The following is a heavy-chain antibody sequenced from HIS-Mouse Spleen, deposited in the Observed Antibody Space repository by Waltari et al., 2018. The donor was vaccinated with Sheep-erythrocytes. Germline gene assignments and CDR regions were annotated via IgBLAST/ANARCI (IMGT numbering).Heavy chain of an antibody. CDR3: ARALIITMVRGVTSNWFDP. V-gene: IGHV4-31*03. CDR2: IYYSGRT. CDR1: GGSISSGGYY. Sequence: QVQLQESGPGLVKPSQTLSLTCTVSGGSISSGGYYWSWIRQHPGKGLEWIGYIYYSGRTNYNPSLKSRVTISVDTSKNQFSLKLSSVTAADTAVYYCARALIITMVRGVTSNWFDPWGQGTLVTVSS. D-gene: IGHD3-10*01. J-gene: IGHJ5*02.